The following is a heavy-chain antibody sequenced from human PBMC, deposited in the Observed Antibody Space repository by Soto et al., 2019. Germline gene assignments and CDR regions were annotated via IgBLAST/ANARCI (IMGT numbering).Heavy chain of an antibody. CDR3: ARGRGIAVARRWFDP. D-gene: IGHD6-19*01. CDR1: GGSFSGYY. J-gene: IGHJ5*02. V-gene: IGHV4-34*01. CDR2: INHSGST. Sequence: QVQLQQWRAGLLKPSETQSLTCAVYGGSFSGYYWSWIRQPPGKGLEWIGEINHSGSTNYNPSLKSRVTISVDTSKNQFSLKLSSVTAADTAVYDCARGRGIAVARRWFDPWGQGTLVTVSS.